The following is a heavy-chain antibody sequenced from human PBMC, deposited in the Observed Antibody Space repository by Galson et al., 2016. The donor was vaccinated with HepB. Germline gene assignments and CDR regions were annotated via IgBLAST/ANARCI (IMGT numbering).Heavy chain of an antibody. CDR3: TTNWGPPLGY. J-gene: IGHJ4*02. CDR2: IKANIDGGPV. CDR1: GFAFTNAW. D-gene: IGHD7-27*01. Sequence: SLRLSCAASGFAFTNAWMSWVRQKPGKRPQWVGRIKANIDGGPVDYAAPVKGRFTITRDDSKNFLYLEMNSLQTEDTAIYYCTTNWGPPLGYWGPGTLVTVSS. V-gene: IGHV3-15*01.